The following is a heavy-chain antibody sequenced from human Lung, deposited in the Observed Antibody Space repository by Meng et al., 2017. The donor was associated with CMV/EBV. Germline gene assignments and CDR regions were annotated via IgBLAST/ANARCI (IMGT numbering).Heavy chain of an antibody. CDR2: ISNSGTYK. Sequence: GESXKISXVASGFTFSSYSMNWVRQAPGKGLEWVSSISNSGTYKYNADLVRGRFTISRDNAKNSLYLQMKSLRVEDTAVYYCARDLEITVFGVVQSNDYGMDVWGQGTTVTVSS. J-gene: IGHJ6*02. CDR1: GFTFSSYS. V-gene: IGHV3-21*01. CDR3: ARDLEITVFGVVQSNDYGMDV. D-gene: IGHD3-3*01.